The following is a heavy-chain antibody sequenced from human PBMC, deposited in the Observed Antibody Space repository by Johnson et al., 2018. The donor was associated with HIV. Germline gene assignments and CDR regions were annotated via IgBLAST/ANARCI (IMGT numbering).Heavy chain of an antibody. CDR3: ARAFGSGGYTSSWYLGLGAFDL. V-gene: IGHV3-20*04. J-gene: IGHJ3*01. CDR1: GFTFDDYG. D-gene: IGHD6-13*01. Sequence: VQLVESGGGVVRPGGSLRLSCAASGFTFDDYGMSWVRQVPGKGLEWVSCINWNGANIGYADSVKGRFSISRDNAKKSLYLQMHSLRPEDTAFYYCARAFGSGGYTSSWYLGLGAFDLWGQGTMVTVSS. CDR2: INWNGANI.